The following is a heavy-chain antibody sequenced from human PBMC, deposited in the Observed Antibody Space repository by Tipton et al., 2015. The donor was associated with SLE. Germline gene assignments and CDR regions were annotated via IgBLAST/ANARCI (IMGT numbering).Heavy chain of an antibody. CDR2: IYSGGST. V-gene: IGHV3-66*02. D-gene: IGHD3-10*01. Sequence: LSLTCAVYGGSFSGYYWSWVRQAPGKGLEWVSVIYSGGSTYYADSVKGRFTISRDNSKNTLYLQMNSLRAEDTAVYYCATYYGSAGMDVWGQGTTVTVSS. CDR3: ATYYGSAGMDV. CDR1: GGSFSGYY. J-gene: IGHJ6*02.